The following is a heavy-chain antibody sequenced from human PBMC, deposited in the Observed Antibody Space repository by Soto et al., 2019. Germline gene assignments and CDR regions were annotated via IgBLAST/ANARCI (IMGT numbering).Heavy chain of an antibody. D-gene: IGHD2-2*01. J-gene: IGHJ4*02. V-gene: IGHV4-31*03. CDR3: ARCRDAFGFDS. Sequence: QVQLQESGPGLVEPSQTLSLTCSVSGGFISRGGYYWSWIRQFPGKGLEWIGYIHYRGSTYYNPSLKSRGSISVDMSKNQLSLNLTSLAAADTAVYYCARCRDAFGFDSWGQGTLFTVSS. CDR2: IHYRGST. CDR1: GGFISRGGYY.